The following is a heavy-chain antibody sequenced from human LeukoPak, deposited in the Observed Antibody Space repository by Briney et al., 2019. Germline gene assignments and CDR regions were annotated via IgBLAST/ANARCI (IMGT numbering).Heavy chain of an antibody. CDR2: MSGSGGST. CDR3: AKDNPVPGTSRKFDY. D-gene: IGHD6-19*01. Sequence: PGGSLRLSCAASGFTFSSHAMSWVRQAPGKGLEWVSGMSGSGGSTYYAESVKGRFAISRDNSKNTLSLQMNSLRVEDTAVYYCAKDNPVPGTSRKFDYWGQGTLVTVSS. J-gene: IGHJ4*02. CDR1: GFTFSSHA. V-gene: IGHV3-23*01.